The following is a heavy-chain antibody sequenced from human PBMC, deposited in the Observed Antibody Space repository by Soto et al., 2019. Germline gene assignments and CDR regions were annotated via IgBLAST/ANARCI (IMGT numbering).Heavy chain of an antibody. CDR2: VSASGFSP. V-gene: IGHV3-23*01. CDR1: GFTVDTYA. J-gene: IGHJ4*02. D-gene: IGHD5-18*01. CDR3: AKYLDNYGPPDF. Sequence: GGSLRLSCAASGFTVDTYAMGWVRQAPGRGLRWVSAVSASGFSPFYADSVKGRFTISRDISKNTLYLQMKSLRDDDTAVYFCAKYLDNYGPPDFWGQGTLVTVSS.